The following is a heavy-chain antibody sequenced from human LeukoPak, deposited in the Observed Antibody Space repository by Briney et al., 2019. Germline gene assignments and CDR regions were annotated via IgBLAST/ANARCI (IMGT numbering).Heavy chain of an antibody. D-gene: IGHD6-13*01. Sequence: SETLPLTCTVSGGSISSYYWSWIRQPPGKGLEWIGYIYYSGSTNYNPSLKSRVTISVDTSKNQFSLKLSSVTAADTAVYYCARGPVSSSWHPYYYYYRMDVWGQATTVTVSS. CDR3: ARGPVSSSWHPYYYYYRMDV. CDR1: GGSISSYY. J-gene: IGHJ6*02. V-gene: IGHV4-59*01. CDR2: IYYSGST.